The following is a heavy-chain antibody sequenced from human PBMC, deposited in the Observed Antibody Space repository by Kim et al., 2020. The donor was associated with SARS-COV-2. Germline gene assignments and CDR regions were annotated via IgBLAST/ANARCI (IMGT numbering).Heavy chain of an antibody. V-gene: IGHV3-23*01. CDR1: GFTFTNYA. Sequence: GGSLRLSCAASGFTFTNYAMTWVRQAPGKGLEWVSTIGTTGGNTYYADSVKGRFTISRDNSKNTVCLQMSSLRDGETAVYYCARSGSPDYWGPGTLVTVS. D-gene: IGHD3-3*01. CDR3: ARSGSPDY. CDR2: IGTTGGNT. J-gene: IGHJ4*02.